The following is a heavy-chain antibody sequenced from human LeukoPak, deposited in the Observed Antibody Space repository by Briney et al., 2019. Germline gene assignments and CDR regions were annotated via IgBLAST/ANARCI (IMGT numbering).Heavy chain of an antibody. CDR1: GDSVSSNSAA. CDR3: ARAHYDILTGPSGLDV. V-gene: IGHV6-1*01. J-gene: IGHJ6*04. Sequence: SQTLSLTCAISGDSVSSNSAAWNWIRQSPSRGLEWLGRTYYRSKWYNDYAVSVKSRITINPDTSKNQFSLQLNSVTPEDTAVYYCARAHYDILTGPSGLDVWGKGTTVTVSS. D-gene: IGHD3-9*01. CDR2: TYYRSKWYN.